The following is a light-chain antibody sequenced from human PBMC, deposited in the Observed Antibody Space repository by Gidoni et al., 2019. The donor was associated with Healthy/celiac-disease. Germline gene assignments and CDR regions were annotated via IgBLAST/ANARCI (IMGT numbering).Light chain of an antibody. CDR1: QSLLHSNGYNY. Sequence: DVVMTQSPLSLPVTPGEPDSISCRSSQSLLHSNGYNYLDWYLQKPGQSPQLLIYLGSNRASGVPDRFSGSGSGTDFTLKISRVEAEDVGVYYCMQALHTPWTFGQGTKVEIK. V-gene: IGKV2-28*01. J-gene: IGKJ1*01. CDR2: LGS. CDR3: MQALHTPWT.